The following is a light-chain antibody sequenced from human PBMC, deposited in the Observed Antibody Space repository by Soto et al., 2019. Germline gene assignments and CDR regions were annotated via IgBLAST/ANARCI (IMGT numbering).Light chain of an antibody. CDR2: RNK. Sequence: QSVLTQPPSASGTPGQRVTISCSGSSSNIGSNYVYWYQQLPGTAPKLLIYRNKQRPPGFAVRFSGSKSGTSASLAISVLRSQDEAEYDCAAWYDSLSGYVFGTGTKLTVL. CDR3: AAWYDSLSGYV. CDR1: SSNIGSNY. V-gene: IGLV1-47*01. J-gene: IGLJ1*01.